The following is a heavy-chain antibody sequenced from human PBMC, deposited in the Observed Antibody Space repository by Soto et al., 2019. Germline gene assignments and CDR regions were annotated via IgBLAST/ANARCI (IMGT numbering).Heavy chain of an antibody. D-gene: IGHD2-2*01. Sequence: PGGSLRLSCAASGFTVSSNYMSWVRQAPGKGLEWVSVIYSGGSTYYADSVKGRFTISRDNSKNTLYLQMNSLRAEDTAVYYCARDRINYQLLSPHYYMDVWGKGTTVTVAS. V-gene: IGHV3-66*01. CDR2: IYSGGST. CDR3: ARDRINYQLLSPHYYMDV. J-gene: IGHJ6*03. CDR1: GFTVSSNY.